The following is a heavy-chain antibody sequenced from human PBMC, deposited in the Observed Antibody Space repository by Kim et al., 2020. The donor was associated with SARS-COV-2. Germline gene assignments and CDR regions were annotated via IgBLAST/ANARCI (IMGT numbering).Heavy chain of an antibody. CDR1: GGSISSSSYY. V-gene: IGHV4-39*01. D-gene: IGHD6-13*01. J-gene: IGHJ5*02. CDR2: IYYSGST. CDR3: ARVGRADSSSWYDWFDP. Sequence: SETLSLTCTVSGGSISSSSYYWGWIRQPPGKGLEWIGSIYYSGSTYYNPSLKSRVTISVDTSKNQFSLKLSSVTAADTAVYYCARVGRADSSSWYDWFDP.